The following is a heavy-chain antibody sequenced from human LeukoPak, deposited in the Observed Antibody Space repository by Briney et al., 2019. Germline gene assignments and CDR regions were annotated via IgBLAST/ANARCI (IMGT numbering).Heavy chain of an antibody. V-gene: IGHV1-46*01. J-gene: IGHJ4*02. Sequence: ASVKVSRKASGYTFTSYYMHWVRQAPGQGLEWMGIINPSGGSTSYAQKFQGRVTMTRDTSTSTVYMELSSLRSEDTAVYYCARVQPHYYDSSGLYYFDYWGQGTLVTVSS. D-gene: IGHD3-22*01. CDR1: GYTFTSYY. CDR2: INPSGGST. CDR3: ARVQPHYYDSSGLYYFDY.